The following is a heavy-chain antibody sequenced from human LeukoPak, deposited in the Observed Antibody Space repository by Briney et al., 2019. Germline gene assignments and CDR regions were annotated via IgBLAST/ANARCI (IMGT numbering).Heavy chain of an antibody. D-gene: IGHD3-10*01. Sequence: GASVKVSCRASGYTLTNYGIAWVRQAPGQGFEGMGWTSSYNRNTKYEQKFQGRVTMTTDTSTSTAYMELRSLRSDDTAVYYCARVISNPTRYYFDYWGQGTLVTVSS. CDR1: GYTLTNYG. V-gene: IGHV1-18*01. CDR2: TSSYNRNT. CDR3: ARVISNPTRYYFDY. J-gene: IGHJ4*02.